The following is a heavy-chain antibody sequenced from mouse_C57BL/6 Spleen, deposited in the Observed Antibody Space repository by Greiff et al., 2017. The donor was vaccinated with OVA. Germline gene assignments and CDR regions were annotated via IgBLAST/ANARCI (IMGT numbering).Heavy chain of an antibody. CDR1: GYTFTSYW. Sequence: VQLQQPGAELVKPGASVKLSCKASGYTFTSYWMHWVKQRPGQGLEWIGMIHPNSGSTNYNEKFKSKATLTVDKSSSTAYMQLSSLTSEDSAVYYCARSSGYYYGSSSDYWGQGTTLTVSS. CDR2: IHPNSGST. J-gene: IGHJ2*01. V-gene: IGHV1-64*01. CDR3: ARSSGYYYGSSSDY. D-gene: IGHD1-1*01.